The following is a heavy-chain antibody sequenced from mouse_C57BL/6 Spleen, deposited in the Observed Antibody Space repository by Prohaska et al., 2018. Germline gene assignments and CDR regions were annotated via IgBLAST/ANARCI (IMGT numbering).Heavy chain of an antibody. Sequence: QLQQSGPELVKPGASVKISCKASGYTFTDYYMNWVKQSHGKSLEWIGDINPNNGGTSYNQKFKGKATLTVDKSSSTAYMELRSLTSEDSAVYYCARGGYFDYWGQGTTLTVSS. CDR1: GYTFTDYY. CDR3: ARGGYFDY. CDR2: INPNNGGT. J-gene: IGHJ2*01. V-gene: IGHV1-26*01.